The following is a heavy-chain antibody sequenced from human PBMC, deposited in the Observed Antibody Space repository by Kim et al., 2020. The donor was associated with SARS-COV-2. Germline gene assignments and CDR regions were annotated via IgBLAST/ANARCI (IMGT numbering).Heavy chain of an antibody. V-gene: IGHV3-74*01. CDR2: ITDTGRTQ. D-gene: IGHD3-16*01. J-gene: IGHJ2*01. Sequence: GGSLRLSCAASGFNFRNYFMNWVRQAPGKGPVWVSRITDTGRTQCYADSVKGRFTTSRDNTKNTLDLEMTSLRAEDTAIYYCARDGGFTNHEWYFYLWGRGTLVTVSS. CDR1: GFNFRNYF. CDR3: ARDGGFTNHEWYFYL.